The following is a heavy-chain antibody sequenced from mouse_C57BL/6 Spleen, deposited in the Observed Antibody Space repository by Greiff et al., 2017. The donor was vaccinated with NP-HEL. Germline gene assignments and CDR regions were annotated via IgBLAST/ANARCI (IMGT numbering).Heavy chain of an antibody. J-gene: IGHJ4*01. CDR2: ISSGSSTI. V-gene: IGHV5-17*01. CDR1: GFTFSDYG. Sequence: EVQRVESGGGLVKPGGSLKLSCAASGFTFSDYGMHWVRQAPEKGLEWVAYISSGSSTIYYADTVKGRFTISRDNAKNTLFLQMTSLRSEDTARYYCAKAYGSSYAMDYWGQGTSVTVSS. D-gene: IGHD1-1*01. CDR3: AKAYGSSYAMDY.